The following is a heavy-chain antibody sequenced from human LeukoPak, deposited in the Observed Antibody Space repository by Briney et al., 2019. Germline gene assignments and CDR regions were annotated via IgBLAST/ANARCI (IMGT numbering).Heavy chain of an antibody. D-gene: IGHD3-10*01. V-gene: IGHV4-39*01. J-gene: IGHJ5*02. CDR2: IYYTGSP. Sequence: SETLSLTCTVSGGSINSSSYYWVWIRQPPGRGLESIGTIYYTGSPYYNPSLKSRVTISIDTSKNQFSLKLSSVTAADTAVYYCARRGGYYGSGKTYWFDPWGQGTLVTVSS. CDR3: ARRGGYYGSGKTYWFDP. CDR1: GGSINSSSYY.